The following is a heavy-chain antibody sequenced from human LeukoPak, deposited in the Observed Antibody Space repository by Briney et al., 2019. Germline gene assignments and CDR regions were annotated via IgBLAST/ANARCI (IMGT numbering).Heavy chain of an antibody. CDR1: GFTFSSYG. V-gene: IGHV3-33*01. CDR3: ERSNYDSSGYYPYGMDV. CDR2: IWYDGSNK. Sequence: GRSLRLSCAASGFTFSSYGMHWVRQAPGKGLEWVAVIWYDGSNKYYADSVKGRFTISRDNSKNTLYLQMNSLRAEDTAVYYCERSNYDSSGYYPYGMDVWGQGTTVTVSS. J-gene: IGHJ6*02. D-gene: IGHD3-22*01.